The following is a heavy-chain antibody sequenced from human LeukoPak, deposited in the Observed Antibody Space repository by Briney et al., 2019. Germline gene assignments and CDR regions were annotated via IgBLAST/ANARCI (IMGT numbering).Heavy chain of an antibody. V-gene: IGHV3-11*01. CDR2: ISSSGSTI. CDR3: AKLVFTWIQLWFDY. J-gene: IGHJ4*02. D-gene: IGHD5-18*01. CDR1: GFTFSDYY. Sequence: KSGGSLRLSCAASGFTFSDYYMSWIRQAPGKGLEWVSYISSSGSTIYYADSVKGRFTISRDNAKNSLYLQMNSLRAEDTAVYYCAKLVFTWIQLWFDYWGQGTLVTVSS.